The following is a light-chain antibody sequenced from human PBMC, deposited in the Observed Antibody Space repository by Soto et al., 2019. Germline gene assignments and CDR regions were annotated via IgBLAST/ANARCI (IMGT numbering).Light chain of an antibody. CDR2: DVS. CDR3: SSYTRSSWV. Sequence: QSALTQPASVSGSPGQSITISCTGTSSDVGGYNYVSWYQQHPGKAPKLMIYDVSNRPSGVSNRFSGSKSGNTASLTISGLQAEDEADYYCSSYTRSSWVFGGGTKLTVL. V-gene: IGLV2-14*01. CDR1: SSDVGGYNY. J-gene: IGLJ3*02.